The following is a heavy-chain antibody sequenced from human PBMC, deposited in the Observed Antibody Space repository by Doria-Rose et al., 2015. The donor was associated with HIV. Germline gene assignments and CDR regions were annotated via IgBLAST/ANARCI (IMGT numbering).Heavy chain of an antibody. D-gene: IGHD6-13*01. V-gene: IGHV2-26*01. CDR3: ARIKSSRWYHKYYFDF. J-gene: IGHJ4*02. Sequence: ESGPVLVKPTETLTPTCTVSGVSLSSPGMGVSWIRQPPGKALEWLANILSDDERFYRTSLKSRLSISGGTSKSQVVLTMTDMDPVDTATYYCARIKSSRWYHKYYFDFWGQGTLVIVSA. CDR2: ILSDDER. CDR1: GVSLSSPGMG.